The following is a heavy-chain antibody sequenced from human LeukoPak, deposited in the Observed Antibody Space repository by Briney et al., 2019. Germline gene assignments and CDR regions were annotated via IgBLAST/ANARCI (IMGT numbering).Heavy chain of an antibody. CDR1: GGSTSSGSYY. Sequence: SETLSLTCTVSGGSTSSGSYYWSWIRQPAGKGLEWIGRIYTSGSTNYNPSLKSRVTISVDTSKNQFSLKLSSVTAADTAVYYCARSSGSGSYYFDYWGQGTLVTVSS. V-gene: IGHV4-61*02. CDR2: IYTSGST. CDR3: ARSSGSGSYYFDY. D-gene: IGHD3-10*01. J-gene: IGHJ4*02.